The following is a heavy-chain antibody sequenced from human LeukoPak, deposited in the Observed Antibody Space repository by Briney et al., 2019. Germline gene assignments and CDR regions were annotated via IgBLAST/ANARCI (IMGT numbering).Heavy chain of an antibody. CDR2: IKQDGSEK. J-gene: IGHJ6*03. CDR1: GYSFTSYW. CDR3: ARDRSTSCCHYYYYYMDV. D-gene: IGHD2-2*01. Sequence: GESLKISCKGSGYSFTSYWMSWVRQAPGKGLEWVANIKQDGSEKYYVDSVKGRFTISRDNAKNSLYLQMNSLRAEDTAVYYCARDRSTSCCHYYYYYMDVWGKGTTVTVSS. V-gene: IGHV3-7*01.